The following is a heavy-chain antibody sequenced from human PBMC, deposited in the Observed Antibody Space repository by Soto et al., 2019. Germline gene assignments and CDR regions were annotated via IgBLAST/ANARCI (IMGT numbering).Heavy chain of an antibody. CDR1: EFTFSNYW. D-gene: IGHD5-12*01. CDR2: INPDGFNT. Sequence: GGSLRLSCAASEFTFSNYWMHWVRQAPGKGLVWVSRINPDGFNTIYADSVKGRFTISRDNAKNTLYLQMNSLRAEDTAVYYCVRDLTDGYVDFDSWGQGTPVTVSS. J-gene: IGHJ4*02. CDR3: VRDLTDGYVDFDS. V-gene: IGHV3-74*01.